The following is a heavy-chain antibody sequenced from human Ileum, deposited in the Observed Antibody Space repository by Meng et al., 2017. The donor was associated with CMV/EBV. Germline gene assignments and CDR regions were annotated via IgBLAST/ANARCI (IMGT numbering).Heavy chain of an antibody. V-gene: IGHV4-4*07. D-gene: IGHD3-16*01. CDR3: ARECVGEGDNCQWDYWFDP. Sequence: QVQVQESGPGLVKPSETLSLTCSVSGGSISGYDWSWVRQPAGKRLEWIGRIDPSGSRNYNPSLRDRITVSVDTSKNQFSLRLTSVTAADTAVYYCARECVGEGDNCQWDYWFDPWGHGTLVTVSS. J-gene: IGHJ5*02. CDR2: IDPSGSR. CDR1: GGSISGYD.